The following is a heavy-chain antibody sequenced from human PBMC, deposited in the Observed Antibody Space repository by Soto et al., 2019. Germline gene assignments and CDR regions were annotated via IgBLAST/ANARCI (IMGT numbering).Heavy chain of an antibody. D-gene: IGHD6-13*01. CDR2: IYTGGST. CDR3: ARDRIATAGTFFDY. V-gene: IGHV3-66*01. J-gene: IGHJ4*02. CDR1: GFTVSSNY. Sequence: EVQLVESGGGLVQPGGSLRLSCAASGFTVSSNYMSWVRQAPGKGLEWVSAIYTGGSTYNAESVKGRFTISRDNSKTTLYLQMNSLRAEDTAVYYCARDRIATAGTFFDYWGQGTLVTVSS.